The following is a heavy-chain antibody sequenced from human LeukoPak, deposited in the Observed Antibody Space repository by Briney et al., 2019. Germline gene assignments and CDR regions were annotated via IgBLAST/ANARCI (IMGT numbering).Heavy chain of an antibody. CDR1: GFTFSSYG. CDR2: IRYDGSNK. CDR3: AKDGYCTNGVCYGYFDY. D-gene: IGHD2-8*01. J-gene: IGHJ4*02. Sequence: GGSLRLSCAASGFTFSSYGMHWVRQAPGKGLEWVAFIRYDGSNKYYADSVKGRFTISRDNSKNTLYLQMNSLRAGDTAVYYCAKDGYCTNGVCYGYFDYWGQGTLVTVSS. V-gene: IGHV3-30*02.